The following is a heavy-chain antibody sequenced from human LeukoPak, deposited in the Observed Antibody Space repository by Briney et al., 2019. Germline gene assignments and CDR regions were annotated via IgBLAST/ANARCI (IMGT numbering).Heavy chain of an antibody. CDR2: IKQDGSEK. Sequence: GGSLRLSYAASGFTFSSYWMSWVRQAPGKGLEWVANIKQDGSEKYYVDSVKGRFTISRDNAKNSLYLQMNSLRAEDTAVYYCARVLVRGLVDYWGQGTLVTVSS. CDR3: ARVLVRGLVDY. D-gene: IGHD3-10*01. J-gene: IGHJ4*02. V-gene: IGHV3-7*03. CDR1: GFTFSSYW.